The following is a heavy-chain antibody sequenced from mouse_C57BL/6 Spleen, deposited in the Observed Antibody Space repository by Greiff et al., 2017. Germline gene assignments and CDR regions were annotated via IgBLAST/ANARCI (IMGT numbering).Heavy chain of an antibody. J-gene: IGHJ3*01. V-gene: IGHV1-64*01. D-gene: IGHD1-3*01. Sequence: QVQLQQPGAELVKPGASVKLSCKASGYTFTSYWMHWVKQRPGQGLEWIGMIHPNSGSTNYNEKFKSKATLPVDKSSSTDYMQLSSLTSEDSAVYYCARTSSSWFAYWGQGTLVTVSA. CDR3: ARTSSSWFAY. CDR1: GYTFTSYW. CDR2: IHPNSGST.